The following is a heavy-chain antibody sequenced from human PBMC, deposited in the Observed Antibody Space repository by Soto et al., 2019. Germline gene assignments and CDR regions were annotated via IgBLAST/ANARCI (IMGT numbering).Heavy chain of an antibody. CDR2: IIPILGTA. CDR1: GGTFSSYA. V-gene: IGHV1-69*11. D-gene: IGHD3-16*01. Sequence: QVQLVQSGAEVKKPGSSVKVSCKASGGTFSSYAIDWVRQAPGQGLEWMGGIIPILGTADYAQKFQGRVTMTADESTSTAYMELSSLRSEDTAVYYCARGQTGGGWGYYFDYWGQGTLVTVSS. J-gene: IGHJ4*02. CDR3: ARGQTGGGWGYYFDY.